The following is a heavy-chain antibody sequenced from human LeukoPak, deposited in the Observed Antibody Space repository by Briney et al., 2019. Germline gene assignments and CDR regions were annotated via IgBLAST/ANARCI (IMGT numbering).Heavy chain of an antibody. J-gene: IGHJ2*01. CDR1: GGSISSYY. Sequence: PSETLSLTCTVSGGSISSYYWSWIRQPPGKGLGWIGYIYYSGSTNYNPSLKSRVTISVDTSKNQFSLKLSSVTAADTAVYYCARAREAAAGTGEYWYFDLWGRGTLVTVSS. V-gene: IGHV4-59*01. CDR2: IYYSGST. CDR3: ARAREAAAGTGEYWYFDL. D-gene: IGHD6-13*01.